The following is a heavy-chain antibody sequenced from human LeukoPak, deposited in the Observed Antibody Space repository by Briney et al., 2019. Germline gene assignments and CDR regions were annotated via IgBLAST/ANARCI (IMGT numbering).Heavy chain of an antibody. CDR2: IKQDGSEK. Sequence: GGSLRFSCAASGFTFSSYWMSWVREAPGKGLEWVANIKQDGSEKYYVDSVKGRFTISRDNAKNSLYLQMNSLRAEDTAVYYCARVNYYGSGSYYNPQYYFDYWGQGTLVTVSS. V-gene: IGHV3-7*01. CDR3: ARVNYYGSGSYYNPQYYFDY. CDR1: GFTFSSYW. D-gene: IGHD3-10*01. J-gene: IGHJ4*02.